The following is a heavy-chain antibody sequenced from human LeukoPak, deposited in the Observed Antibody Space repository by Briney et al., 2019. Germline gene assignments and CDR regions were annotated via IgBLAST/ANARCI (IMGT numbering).Heavy chain of an antibody. V-gene: IGHV3-30*04. Sequence: GGSLRLSCAGSGFIFGNYAMHWVRQAPGKGLEWVAVTSYDGSNKYYADSVKGRFTISRDNSKNTLDLQMNSLRAEDTAVYYCARDDYGMDVWGQGTTVTVSS. CDR1: GFIFGNYA. CDR3: ARDDYGMDV. J-gene: IGHJ6*02. CDR2: TSYDGSNK.